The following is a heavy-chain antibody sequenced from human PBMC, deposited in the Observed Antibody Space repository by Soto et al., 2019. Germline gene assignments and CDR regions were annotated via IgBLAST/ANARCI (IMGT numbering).Heavy chain of an antibody. J-gene: IGHJ3*02. Sequence: GGSLRLSCAASGFTFSSYAMSWVRQAPGKGLEWVSAISGSGGSTYYADSVKGRFTISRDNSKNTLYLQMNSLRAEDTAVYYCANLNLGKYQLPTDAFDIWGQGTMVTVSS. V-gene: IGHV3-23*01. D-gene: IGHD2-2*01. CDR1: GFTFSSYA. CDR3: ANLNLGKYQLPTDAFDI. CDR2: ISGSGGST.